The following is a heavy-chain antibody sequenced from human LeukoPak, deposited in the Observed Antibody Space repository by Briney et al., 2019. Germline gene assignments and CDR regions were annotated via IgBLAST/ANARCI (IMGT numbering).Heavy chain of an antibody. Sequence: GGSLRLSCAASGFTFSSYGMHWVRQAPGKGLEWVAFIRYDGSNKYYADSVKGRFTISRDNSKNTLYLQMNSLRAEDTAVYYCAKDVYYYGPIRGAFDIWGQGTMVTVSS. CDR3: AKDVYYYGPIRGAFDI. CDR1: GFTFSSYG. D-gene: IGHD3-10*01. CDR2: IRYDGSNK. J-gene: IGHJ3*02. V-gene: IGHV3-30*02.